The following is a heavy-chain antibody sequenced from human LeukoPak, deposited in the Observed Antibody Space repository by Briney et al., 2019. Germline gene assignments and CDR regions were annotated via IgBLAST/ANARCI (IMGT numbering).Heavy chain of an antibody. Sequence: GGSLRLSCAASGFTFSGSAMHWVRQASGKGLEWVGRIRSKAHSYATAYAASVKGRFTISRDDSKNTAYLQMNSLKTEDTAVYYCTRHGGRDYYDSSEDAFDIWGQGTMVIVSS. J-gene: IGHJ3*02. D-gene: IGHD3-22*01. V-gene: IGHV3-73*01. CDR1: GFTFSGSA. CDR3: TRHGGRDYYDSSEDAFDI. CDR2: IRSKAHSYAT.